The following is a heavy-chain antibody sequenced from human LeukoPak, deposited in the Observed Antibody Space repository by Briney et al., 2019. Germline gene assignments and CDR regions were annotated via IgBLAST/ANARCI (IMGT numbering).Heavy chain of an antibody. CDR3: ARGGYSSGWSYFDY. J-gene: IGHJ4*02. CDR1: GFTFSSYS. Sequence: GGSLRLSCAASGFTFSSYSMNWVRQAPGKGPEWVSYISSSSSTIYYADSVKGRFTISRDNAKNSLYLQMNSLRAEDTAVYYCARGGYSSGWSYFDYWGQGTLVTVSS. CDR2: ISSSSSTI. D-gene: IGHD6-19*01. V-gene: IGHV3-48*01.